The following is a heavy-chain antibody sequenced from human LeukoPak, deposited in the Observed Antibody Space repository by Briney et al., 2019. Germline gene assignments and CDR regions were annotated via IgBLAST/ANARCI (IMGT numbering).Heavy chain of an antibody. CDR2: ICYSGST. Sequence: SETLSLTCTVSGGSISPYHWSWIRQPPGKGLEWIAYICYSGSTNYNPSLKSRVTVSVDTSKSQFSLRLTSVTAADTAVYHCARARGYSSGWDYDYWGQGLLVTVSP. V-gene: IGHV4-59*01. CDR3: ARARGYSSGWDYDY. CDR1: GGSISPYH. D-gene: IGHD6-19*01. J-gene: IGHJ4*02.